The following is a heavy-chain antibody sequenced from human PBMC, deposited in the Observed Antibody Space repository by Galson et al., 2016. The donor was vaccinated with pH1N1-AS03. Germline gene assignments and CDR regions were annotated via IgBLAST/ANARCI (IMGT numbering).Heavy chain of an antibody. D-gene: IGHD7-27*01. J-gene: IGHJ5*02. V-gene: IGHV4-34*01. CDR2: INHSGST. Sequence: ETLSLTCAVYGGSFSGYSCSWIRQPPGKGLEWIGEINHSGSTNYNPSLKSRVTMSVDMAKNLISLNMTSVTAADTAVYYCASRANWGFAGRQNWFDPWGQGTLVTVSS. CDR3: ASRANWGFAGRQNWFDP. CDR1: GGSFSGYS.